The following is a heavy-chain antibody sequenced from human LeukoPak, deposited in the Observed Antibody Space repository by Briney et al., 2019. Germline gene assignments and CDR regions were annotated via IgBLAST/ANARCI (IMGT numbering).Heavy chain of an antibody. CDR3: ARELANFFDY. J-gene: IGHJ4*02. CDR1: GYTFTGYY. CDR2: FNPNSGAT. D-gene: IGHD6-6*01. Sequence: GASVKVSCKASGYTFTGYYMHWVRQAPGQGRTWMGRFNPNSGATNSAQKFQGRVIMTGDTSISTAYMELSRLRSDDTAVYYCARELANFFDYWGQGTLVTVSS. V-gene: IGHV1-2*06.